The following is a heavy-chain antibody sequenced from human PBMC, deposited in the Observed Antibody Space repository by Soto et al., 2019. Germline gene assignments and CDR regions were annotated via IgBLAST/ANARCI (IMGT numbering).Heavy chain of an antibody. J-gene: IGHJ4*02. V-gene: IGHV3-11*01. CDR1: GFTFSDYY. D-gene: IGHD5-18*01. CDR3: ARRTAYFDW. CDR2: ISSGSTTI. Sequence: GGSLRLSCAASGFTFSDYYMNWIRQAPGEGLEWISYISSGSTTIYYADSVKGRFTISRDNAKNSLYLQMNSLRAEDTAVYYCARRTAYFDWWGQGTLVTVSS.